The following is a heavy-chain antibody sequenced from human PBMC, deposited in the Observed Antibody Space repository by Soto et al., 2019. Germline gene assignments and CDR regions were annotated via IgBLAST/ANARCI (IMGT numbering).Heavy chain of an antibody. CDR1: GYTFTNYY. J-gene: IGHJ4*02. CDR3: ARGVDVVLVTAPLDD. V-gene: IGHV1-46*03. D-gene: IGHD2-21*02. Sequence: QVQLVQSGAEVKKPGASVKVSCRTSGYTFTNYYMHWVRQAPGQGLEWMGIIKCSGGETTYAQKMLGRVTMTRATSTCTIYMEGSSLVSEDTAVYYCARGVDVVLVTAPLDDWGQGTLVTVSS. CDR2: IKCSGGET.